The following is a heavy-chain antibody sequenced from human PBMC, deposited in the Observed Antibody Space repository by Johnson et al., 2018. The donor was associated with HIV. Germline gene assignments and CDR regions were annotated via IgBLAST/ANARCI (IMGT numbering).Heavy chain of an antibody. CDR2: ISYDGSNK. CDR1: GFTFSSYG. V-gene: IGHV3-30*19. Sequence: QVQLVESGGGVVQPGGSLRLSCAASGFTFSSYGMHWVRQAPGKGLEWVAFISYDGSNKYYADSVKGRFIISRDTSKNTLYLQMNSLRAEDTAVYYCARDGMAATKANIWGQGTMVTVSS. J-gene: IGHJ3*02. D-gene: IGHD1-14*01. CDR3: ARDGMAATKANI.